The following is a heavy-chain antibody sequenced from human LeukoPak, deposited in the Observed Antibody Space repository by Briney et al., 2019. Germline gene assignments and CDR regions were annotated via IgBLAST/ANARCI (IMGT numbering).Heavy chain of an antibody. D-gene: IGHD2-15*01. CDR2: ISSGGNSK. CDR3: ARDHMVEVGSYGLDV. V-gene: IGHV3-48*03. J-gene: IGHJ6*02. Sequence: GGSLRLSCEASGFRFRTYEMNWVRQAPGKGLEWVSYISSGGNSKYYADSVKGRFTVSRDNVKNSLYLQMNSLRAEDTAVYYCARDHMVEVGSYGLDVWAQGTSVTVSS. CDR1: GFRFRTYE.